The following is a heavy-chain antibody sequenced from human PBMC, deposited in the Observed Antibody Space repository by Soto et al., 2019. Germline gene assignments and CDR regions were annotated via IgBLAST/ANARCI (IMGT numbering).Heavy chain of an antibody. J-gene: IGHJ6*02. Sequence: SVKVSCKASGGTFSSYAISWVRQAPGQGLEWMGGIIPIFGTANYAQKFQRRVTITADKSKSTAYMELSSLRSEDTAVYYCARERGPGMDVWGPGTTVTVSS. CDR1: GGTFSSYA. CDR3: ARERGPGMDV. CDR2: IIPIFGTA. V-gene: IGHV1-69*06.